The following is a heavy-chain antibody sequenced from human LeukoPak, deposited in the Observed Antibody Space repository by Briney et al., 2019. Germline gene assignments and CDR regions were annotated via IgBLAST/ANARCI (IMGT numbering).Heavy chain of an antibody. CDR3: ARAAGNSYCYVDY. Sequence: WASVKVSCKASGYTFTSYGISWVRQAPGQGLEWMGWSSAYNGNINYAQKLQGRVTMTTDTSTRIGYMELRSLRSDDTAVYYCARAAGNSYCYVDYWGQGPLVTISS. D-gene: IGHD5-18*01. CDR1: GYTFTSYG. J-gene: IGHJ4*02. CDR2: SSAYNGNI. V-gene: IGHV1-18*01.